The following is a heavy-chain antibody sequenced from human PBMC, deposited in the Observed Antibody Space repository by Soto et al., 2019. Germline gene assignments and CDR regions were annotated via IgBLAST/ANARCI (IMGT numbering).Heavy chain of an antibody. CDR1: GSSLSTSGVG. CDR3: PPTKHTRQTCYSVIDP. CDR2: IYWDDDA. V-gene: IGHV2-5*02. Sequence: QITLKESGPTLVKPTQTLTLTCTVSGSSLSTSGVGVGWIRQPPGKALEWLALIYWDDDARYSPSLKHRLSTTEDTSQNKVDLTVPYMAPACPHTYHSPPTKHTRQTCYSVIDPWGERT. D-gene: IGHD2-21*01. J-gene: IGHJ5*02.